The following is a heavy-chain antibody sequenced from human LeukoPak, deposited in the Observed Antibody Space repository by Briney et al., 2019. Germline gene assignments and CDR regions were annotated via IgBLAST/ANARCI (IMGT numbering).Heavy chain of an antibody. V-gene: IGHV4-30-4*08. Sequence: PSQTLSLTCTVSGGSISRGDYYWSWIRQPPGKGLEWIGYIYYSGSTYYNPSLKSRVTISVDTSKNQFSLKLSSVTAADTAVYYCARANYDFWSGYYFWFDPWGQGTLVTVSS. D-gene: IGHD3-3*01. CDR2: IYYSGST. CDR1: GGSISRGDYY. CDR3: ARANYDFWSGYYFWFDP. J-gene: IGHJ5*02.